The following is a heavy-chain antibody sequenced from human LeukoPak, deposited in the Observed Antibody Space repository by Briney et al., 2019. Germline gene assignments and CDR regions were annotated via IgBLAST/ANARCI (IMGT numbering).Heavy chain of an antibody. D-gene: IGHD2-8*01. Sequence: SETLSLTCSVSRYSISSGYYWAWIRQPPGKGLEWIGYIYYSGSTNYNPSLKSRVTISVDTSKNQFSLKLSSVTAADTAVYYCARVTSRLGVCDYWGQGTLVTVSS. CDR1: RYSISSGYY. CDR2: IYYSGST. CDR3: ARVTSRLGVCDY. J-gene: IGHJ4*02. V-gene: IGHV4-38-2*02.